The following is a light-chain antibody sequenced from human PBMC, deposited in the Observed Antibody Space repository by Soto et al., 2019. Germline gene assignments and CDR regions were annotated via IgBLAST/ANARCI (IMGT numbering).Light chain of an antibody. Sequence: QSVLTQPPSVSAAPGQTVTISCSGDTSNIGSNDVSWYQQVPGKAPKLLIYDNENRPSGIPDRFSGSRSGTSATLAITGLQTGDEAIYYCGSWGSSVTGSFYVFGSATKLTVL. CDR3: GSWGSSVTGSFYV. CDR2: DNE. CDR1: TSNIGSND. J-gene: IGLJ1*01. V-gene: IGLV1-51*01.